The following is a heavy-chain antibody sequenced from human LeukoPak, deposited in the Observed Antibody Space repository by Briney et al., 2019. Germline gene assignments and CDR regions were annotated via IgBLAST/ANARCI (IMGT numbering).Heavy chain of an antibody. CDR2: VMSGRGST. V-gene: IGHV3-11*05. D-gene: IGHD3-16*01. J-gene: IGHJ4*02. CDR3: TRERRGSYYAFES. CDR1: GFSASDYS. Sequence: PGGSLRLSCAASGFSASDYSISWIRQSPGKGPEWISYVMSGRGSTNYADSVKGRFTISRDNAKNSVALQLDGLRADDTAVYFCTRERRGSYYAFESWGQGTLVTVSS.